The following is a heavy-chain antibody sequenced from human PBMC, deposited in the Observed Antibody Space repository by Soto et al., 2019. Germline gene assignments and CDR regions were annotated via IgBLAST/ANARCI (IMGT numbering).Heavy chain of an antibody. Sequence: SGPTLVKPTQTLTLTCTFSGFSLSTSGVGVGWIRQPPGKALEWLALIYWDDDKRYSPSLKSRLTITKDTSKNQVVLTMTNMDPVDTATYYCAHSSYYDFWSGYYEGYWYFDLWGRGTLVTVSS. CDR3: AHSSYYDFWSGYYEGYWYFDL. J-gene: IGHJ2*01. CDR2: IYWDDDK. D-gene: IGHD3-3*01. V-gene: IGHV2-5*02. CDR1: GFSLSTSGVG.